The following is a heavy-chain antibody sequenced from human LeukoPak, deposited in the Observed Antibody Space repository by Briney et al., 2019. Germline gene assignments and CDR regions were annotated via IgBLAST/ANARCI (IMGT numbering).Heavy chain of an antibody. Sequence: GSLRLSCAASGFTFSSYAMRWVRQAPGKGLEWVAVISYDGSNKHYADSVKGRFTISRDNSKNTLYLQMNSLRAEDTAVYYCARDLSDYGDYVFDYWGQGTLVTVSS. CDR1: GFTFSSYA. J-gene: IGHJ4*02. D-gene: IGHD4-17*01. V-gene: IGHV3-30-3*01. CDR3: ARDLSDYGDYVFDY. CDR2: ISYDGSNK.